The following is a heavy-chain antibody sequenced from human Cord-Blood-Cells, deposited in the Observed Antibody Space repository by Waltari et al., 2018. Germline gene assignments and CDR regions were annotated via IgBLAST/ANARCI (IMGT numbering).Heavy chain of an antibody. CDR1: GFTFDDYA. V-gene: IGHV3-9*01. Sequence: EVQLVESGGGLVQPGRSLRLSCAASGFTFDDYAMHWVRQAPGKGLEWVSGISWNSGSIGYADSVKGRFTISRDNAKNSLYLQMNSLRAEDTALYYCAKDIRHKLGYCTGGVCYGFDY. CDR3: AKDIRHKLGYCTGGVCYGFDY. J-gene: IGHJ4*01. CDR2: ISWNSGSI. D-gene: IGHD2-8*02.